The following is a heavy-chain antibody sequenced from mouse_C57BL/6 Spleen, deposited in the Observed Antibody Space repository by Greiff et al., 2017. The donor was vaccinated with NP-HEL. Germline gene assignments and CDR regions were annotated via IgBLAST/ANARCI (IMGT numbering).Heavy chain of an antibody. CDR1: GYAFSSYW. D-gene: IGHD2-5*01. CDR2: IYPGDGDT. CDR3: ARRDYSNYLYAMDY. V-gene: IGHV1-80*01. Sequence: VQVVESGAELVKPGASVKISCKASGYAFSSYWMNWVKQRPGKGLEWIGQIYPGDGDTNYNGKFKGKATLTADKSSSTAYMQLSSLTSEDSAVYFCARRDYSNYLYAMDYWGQGTSVTVSS. J-gene: IGHJ4*01.